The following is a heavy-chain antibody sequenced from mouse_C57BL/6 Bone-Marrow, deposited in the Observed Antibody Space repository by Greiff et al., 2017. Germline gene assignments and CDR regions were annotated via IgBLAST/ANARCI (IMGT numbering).Heavy chain of an antibody. Sequence: QVTLKVSGPGLLQPSQTLSLTCSFSGFLLSTFGMGVGWIRQPSGQGLEWLAHIWWADDTYYNPGLKSPLSISKDTSKKLVFLKIAYVYTADTATYYCARIRGPYYLDYWGQGTTLTGSS. CDR1: GFLLSTFGMG. CDR2: IWWADDT. D-gene: IGHD3-1*01. CDR3: ARIRGPYYLDY. V-gene: IGHV8-8*01. J-gene: IGHJ2*01.